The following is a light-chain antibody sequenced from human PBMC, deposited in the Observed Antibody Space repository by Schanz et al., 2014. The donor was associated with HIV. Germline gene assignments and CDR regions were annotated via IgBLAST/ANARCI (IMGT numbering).Light chain of an antibody. Sequence: EIVLTQSPGTLSLSPGERATLSCRASQRVSTNLAWYQQKFGQAPRVLIFGASNRATGIPDRFSGSGSGTDFTLTISRLEPEDFAVYYCQQYGSSPRTFGQGTKVEIK. CDR2: GAS. CDR1: QRVSTN. V-gene: IGKV3-20*01. J-gene: IGKJ1*01. CDR3: QQYGSSPRT.